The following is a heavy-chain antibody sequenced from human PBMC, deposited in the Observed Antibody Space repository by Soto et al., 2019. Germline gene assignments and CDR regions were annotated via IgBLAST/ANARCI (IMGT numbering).Heavy chain of an antibody. CDR2: IWYDGNTK. Sequence: GGSLRLSCAASGFTFSTYGFNWVRQAPGKGLEWVAVIWYDGNTKYYADSVKGRFTITRDNSKNTLYLQMNSLTAEDTAVYYCARPLVAPVAGPYYYGMDVWGQGTTVTVSS. J-gene: IGHJ6*02. D-gene: IGHD6-19*01. CDR3: ARPLVAPVAGPYYYGMDV. CDR1: GFTFSTYG. V-gene: IGHV3-33*01.